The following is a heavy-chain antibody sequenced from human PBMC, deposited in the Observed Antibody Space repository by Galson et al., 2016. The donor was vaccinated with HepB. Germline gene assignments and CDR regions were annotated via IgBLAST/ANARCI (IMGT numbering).Heavy chain of an antibody. J-gene: IGHJ4*02. CDR2: ISHDGSEK. D-gene: IGHD2-8*02. CDR1: NLAFGVYT. V-gene: IGHV3-30*04. CDR3: ARDLFGYCTGGNCFQTY. Sequence: SLRLSCAASNLAFGVYTLHWVRQAPGKGLEWMALISHDGSEKYYADSVKGRFSISRDDSKNTLYLHMNSLRPEDTAVYYCARDLFGYCTGGNCFQTYWGRGTLVSVSS.